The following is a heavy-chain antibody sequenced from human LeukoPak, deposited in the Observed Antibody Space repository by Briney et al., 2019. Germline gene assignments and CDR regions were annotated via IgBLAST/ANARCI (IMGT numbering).Heavy chain of an antibody. D-gene: IGHD2-8*02. J-gene: IGHJ4*02. CDR3: TRGRATGD. CDR1: GYTFTNND. CDR2: VSPDSGDT. Sequence: ASVKVSCKASGYTFTNNDINWVRQATGQGIEWMGWVSPDSGDTGYAPNFRGRVTMTTDTSINTAYMELTSLTSEDTAIYYCTRGRATGDWGQGTLVTVSS. V-gene: IGHV1-8*01.